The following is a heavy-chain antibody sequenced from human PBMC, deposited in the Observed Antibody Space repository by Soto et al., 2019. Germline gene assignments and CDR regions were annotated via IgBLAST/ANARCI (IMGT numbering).Heavy chain of an antibody. Sequence: PLDSLSRTYINYGLPFRAYYWNVIRETPWSELEWIGDLNHSGSTNYNPSLKSRVTISVDTSKNQFSLKLSSVTAADTAVYYCARVLKGTMVRGVITRWFDPWGQGTLVTVSS. CDR3: ARVLKGTMVRGVITRWFDP. CDR2: LNHSGST. V-gene: IGHV4-34*01. CDR1: GLPFRAYY. D-gene: IGHD3-10*01. J-gene: IGHJ5*02.